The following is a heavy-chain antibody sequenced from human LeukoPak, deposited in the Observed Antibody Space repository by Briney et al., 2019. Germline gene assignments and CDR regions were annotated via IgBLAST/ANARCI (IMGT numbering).Heavy chain of an antibody. CDR1: GGSFSGYY. Sequence: SGTLSLTCAVYGGSFSGYYWSWIRQPPGKGLEWIGEIIYSGLRYYNPSLKNRVTISLNTSMNQFSLKLSSVTAADTAVYYCARGGKYYDILTGPRGLYYFDYWGQGTLVTVSS. CDR2: IIYSGLR. J-gene: IGHJ4*02. CDR3: ARGGKYYDILTGPRGLYYFDY. D-gene: IGHD3-9*01. V-gene: IGHV4-34*01.